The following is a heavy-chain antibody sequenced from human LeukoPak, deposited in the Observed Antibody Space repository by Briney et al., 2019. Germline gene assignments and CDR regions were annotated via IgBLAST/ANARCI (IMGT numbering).Heavy chain of an antibody. CDR1: GGSFSGYY. J-gene: IGHJ4*02. Sequence: SETLSLTCAVYGGSFSGYYWSWIRQPPGKGLEWIGEINHSGSTYYNPSLKSRVTISVDTSKNQFSLKLSSVTAADTAVYYCARVPLTISMATTSFDYWGQGTLVTVSS. CDR3: ARVPLTISMATTSFDY. V-gene: IGHV4-34*01. CDR2: INHSGST. D-gene: IGHD5-24*01.